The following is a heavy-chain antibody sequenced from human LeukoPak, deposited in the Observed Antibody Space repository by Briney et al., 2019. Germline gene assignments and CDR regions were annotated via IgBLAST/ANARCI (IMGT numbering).Heavy chain of an antibody. D-gene: IGHD3-10*01. CDR3: ARHRLENYYKEFDY. CDR2: IYPGDSDT. V-gene: IGHV5-51*01. Sequence: GESLKISCQGSGYNFGTYWVAWVRQMPGKGLEWMGIIYPGDSDTRYSPSFQGQVTISADRSISTAYLQWSSLKASDTVMYYCARHRLENYYKEFDYWGQGTLVTVSS. J-gene: IGHJ4*02. CDR1: GYNFGTYW.